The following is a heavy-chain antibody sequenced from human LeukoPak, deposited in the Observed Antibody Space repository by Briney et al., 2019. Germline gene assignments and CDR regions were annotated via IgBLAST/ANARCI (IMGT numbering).Heavy chain of an antibody. D-gene: IGHD3-16*01. CDR3: AREGLGELTLDY. CDR1: GYTFTSYG. J-gene: IGHJ4*02. V-gene: IGHV1-18*01. CDR2: ISAYNGNT. Sequence: GASVKVSCKASGYTFTSYGISWVRQAPGQGLEWMGWISAYNGNTNYAQKFQGRVIMTTDTSTNTAYMEVRSLRSDDTAIYYCAREGLGELTLDYWGQGTLVIVST.